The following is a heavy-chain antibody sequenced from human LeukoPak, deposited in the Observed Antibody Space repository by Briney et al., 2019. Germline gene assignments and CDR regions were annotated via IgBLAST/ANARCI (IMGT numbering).Heavy chain of an antibody. J-gene: IGHJ4*02. CDR2: IYYSGST. Sequence: NPSETLSHTCTVSGGSIGNGDYSWTWIRQHPGKGLEWIGYIYYSGSTHYNPSLKSRVTISVDTSKNQFSLKLTSVTAADTAVYYCARGLSGYSSASFDYWGQGTLVTVSS. V-gene: IGHV4-31*03. CDR3: ARGLSGYSSASFDY. CDR1: GGSIGNGDYS. D-gene: IGHD5-18*01.